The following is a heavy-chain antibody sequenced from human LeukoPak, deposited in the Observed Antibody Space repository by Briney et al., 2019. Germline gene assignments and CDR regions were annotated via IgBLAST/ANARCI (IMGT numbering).Heavy chain of an antibody. CDR2: INPTSGGT. CDR3: ARSAEHCANGVCFTKYYMDV. Sequence: ASVKVSCKASGYTFTGYYIHWVRQAPGQGLEWMGRINPTSGGTNYAQKFQGRVTMTRDTSINTAYMEVRRLTSDDTADYYCARSAEHCANGVCFTKYYMDVWGKGTTVTVSS. D-gene: IGHD2-8*01. V-gene: IGHV1-2*02. CDR1: GYTFTGYY. J-gene: IGHJ6*03.